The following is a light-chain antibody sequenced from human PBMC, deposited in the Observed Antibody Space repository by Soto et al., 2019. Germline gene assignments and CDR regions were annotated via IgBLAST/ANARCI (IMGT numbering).Light chain of an antibody. Sequence: DIVMTQSPDSLAVSLGERATIKCRSSQSILKSSIKKNSLAWYQQKPGQPPRLLIYWASTRDSGVPDRFSGSGSGTDFTLTITSLQSEDVAVYYCQQYYSSSLTFFGGTKVDSK. CDR1: QSILKSSIKKNS. J-gene: IGKJ4*01. CDR2: WAS. V-gene: IGKV4-1*01. CDR3: QQYYSSSLT.